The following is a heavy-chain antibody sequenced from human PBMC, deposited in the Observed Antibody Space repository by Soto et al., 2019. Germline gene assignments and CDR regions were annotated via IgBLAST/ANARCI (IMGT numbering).Heavy chain of an antibody. CDR3: ACVSAVAGTTSWFYP. V-gene: IGHV1-18*01. CDR2: ISAYNGNT. J-gene: IGHJ5*02. CDR1: GYTFTSYG. Sequence: ASVKVSCKASGYTFTSYGISWVRQAPGQGLEWMGWISAYNGNTNYAQKLQGRVTMTTDTSTSTAYMELRSLRSDDTAVYYCACVSAVAGTTSWFYPWGQGTLVPFSS. D-gene: IGHD6-19*01.